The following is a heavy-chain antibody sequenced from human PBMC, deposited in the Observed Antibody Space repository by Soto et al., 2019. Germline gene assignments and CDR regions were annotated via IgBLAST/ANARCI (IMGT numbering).Heavy chain of an antibody. CDR1: GDSVSSNSAA. D-gene: IGHD2-15*01. V-gene: IGHV6-1*01. CDR3: ARGDLVLALYYFDY. Sequence: QVQLQQSGPGLVKPSQTLSLTCAISGDSVSSNSAAWNWIRQSPSRALEWLGRTYYRTKWYNDYAVSVKSRIPINPDISKNQFSLQLNSVTPEDTAMYYCARGDLVLALYYFDYWGQGTLVTVSS. J-gene: IGHJ4*02. CDR2: TYYRTKWYN.